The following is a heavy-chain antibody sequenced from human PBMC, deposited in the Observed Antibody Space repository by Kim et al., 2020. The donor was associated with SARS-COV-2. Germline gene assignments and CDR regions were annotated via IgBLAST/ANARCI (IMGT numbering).Heavy chain of an antibody. V-gene: IGHV3-7*01. J-gene: IGHJ5*02. D-gene: IGHD3-3*01. CDR3: ARGGLGYDFWSSNWFYP. CDR1: GFTFSTYW. Sequence: GGSLRLSCAASGFTFSTYWMSWVRQAPGKGLEWVATIKQDGSEKYYVDSVKGRITISRDNVKKSLYLQMNSLRAEDTAVYYCARGGLGYDFWSSNWFYPWGQGTLVTVSS. CDR2: IKQDGSEK.